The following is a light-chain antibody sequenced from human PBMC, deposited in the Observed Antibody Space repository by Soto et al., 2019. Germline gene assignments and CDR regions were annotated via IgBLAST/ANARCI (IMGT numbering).Light chain of an antibody. V-gene: IGKV1-5*01. CDR2: DAS. CDR3: QQYSTYSWT. CDR1: QTISNW. Sequence: DIQMTQSPSTLSASVGDRVTVTSRAIQTISNWLAWYQVKPGKAPKLLMHDASSLESGVPSRFSGSASGTEFTLTISSLQPDDFATYFCQQYSTYSWTFGQGTKVDI. J-gene: IGKJ1*01.